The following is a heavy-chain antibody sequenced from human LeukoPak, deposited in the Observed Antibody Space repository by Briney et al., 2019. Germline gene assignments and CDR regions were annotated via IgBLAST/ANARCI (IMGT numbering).Heavy chain of an antibody. CDR1: GFTVSSNY. D-gene: IGHD3-3*01. CDR2: IYSGGST. CDR3: AKGLTIFGVVSTYYYYYMDV. V-gene: IGHV3-53*01. Sequence: PGGSLRLSCAASGFTVSSNYMSWVRQAPGKGLEWVSVIYSGGSTYYADSVKGRFTISRDNSKNTLYLQMNSLRAEDTAVYYCAKGLTIFGVVSTYYYYYMDVWGKGTTVTVSS. J-gene: IGHJ6*03.